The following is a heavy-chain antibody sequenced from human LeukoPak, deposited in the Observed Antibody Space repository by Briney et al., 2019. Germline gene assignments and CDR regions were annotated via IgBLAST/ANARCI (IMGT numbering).Heavy chain of an antibody. D-gene: IGHD2-2*01. J-gene: IGHJ5*02. CDR1: GGSISSSSYY. Sequence: SEPLSLICTVSGGSISSSSYYWGWIRQPPGKGLEWIGSIYYSGSTYYNPSLKSRVTISVDTSKNQFSLKLSSVTAADTAVYYCAREGAIVVVPAASNWFDPWGQGTLVTVSS. CDR2: IYYSGST. V-gene: IGHV4-39*07. CDR3: AREGAIVVVPAASNWFDP.